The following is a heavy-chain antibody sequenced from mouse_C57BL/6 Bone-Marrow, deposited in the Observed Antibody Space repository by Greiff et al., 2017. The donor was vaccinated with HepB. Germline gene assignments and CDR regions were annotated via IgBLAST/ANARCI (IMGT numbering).Heavy chain of an antibody. CDR1: GYTFTDYY. D-gene: IGHD1-1*01. CDR3: ARDYYGRGYYFDY. CDR2: INPNNGGT. J-gene: IGHJ2*01. V-gene: IGHV1-26*01. Sequence: VQLQQSGPELVKPGASVKISCKASGYTFTDYYMNWVKQSHGKSLEWIGDINPNNGGTSYNQKFKGKATLTVDKSSSTAYMELRSLTSEDSAVYYCARDYYGRGYYFDYWGQGTTLTVSS.